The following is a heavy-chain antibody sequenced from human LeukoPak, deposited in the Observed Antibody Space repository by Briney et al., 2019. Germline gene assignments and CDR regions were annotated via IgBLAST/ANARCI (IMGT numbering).Heavy chain of an antibody. V-gene: IGHV4-59*01. CDR1: AGSIRNYY. Sequence: SETLSLTCTVSAGSIRNYYWSWSRQPPGQGLEWIGYVYYSGSTDYNPSLQSRVTISVDIPKKHFSLKLTSVTAADTAVYHCARGPLGFCTTSGCSTDAFDIWGQGTMVTVSS. J-gene: IGHJ3*02. CDR2: VYYSGST. CDR3: ARGPLGFCTTSGCSTDAFDI. D-gene: IGHD2-2*02.